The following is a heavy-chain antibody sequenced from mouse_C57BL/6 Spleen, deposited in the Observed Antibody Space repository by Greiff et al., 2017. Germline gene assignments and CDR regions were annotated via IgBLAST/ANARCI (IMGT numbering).Heavy chain of an antibody. Sequence: DVQLVESGGGLVKPGGSLKLSCAASGFTFSSYAMSWVRQTPEKRLEWVATISDGGSYTYYPDNVKGRFTISRDNAKNNLYLQMSHLKSEDTAMYYCARDGPYYGNYAMDYWGQGTSVTVSS. CDR3: ARDGPYYGNYAMDY. CDR1: GFTFSSYA. V-gene: IGHV5-4*01. J-gene: IGHJ4*01. D-gene: IGHD1-1*02. CDR2: ISDGGSYT.